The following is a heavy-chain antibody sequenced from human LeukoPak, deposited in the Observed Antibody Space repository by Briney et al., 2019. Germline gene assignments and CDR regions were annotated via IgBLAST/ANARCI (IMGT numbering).Heavy chain of an antibody. D-gene: IGHD4-11*01. Sequence: GVSLRLFCAASGFTFSSFAMSWVRQAPGKGLEWVSSISGSGDNTYYADSVKDRFTISRDKSKNTLYLQMNSLGAEDTAVYYCAKNRGNYYYFDYWGQGTLVTVSS. J-gene: IGHJ4*02. V-gene: IGHV3-23*01. CDR2: ISGSGDNT. CDR3: AKNRGNYYYFDY. CDR1: GFTFSSFA.